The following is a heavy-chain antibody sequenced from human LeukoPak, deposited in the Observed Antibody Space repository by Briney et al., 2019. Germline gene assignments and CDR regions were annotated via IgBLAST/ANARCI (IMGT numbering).Heavy chain of an antibody. CDR2: INPNSGGT. Sequence: ASVTVSFTASGYTFTCYYMHWVRQAPGQGLEWMGWINPNSGGTNYAQKFQGRVTMTRDTSISTTYMELSRLRSDDTAVYYCARAANDYGDYDFDYWGQGTLVTVSS. D-gene: IGHD4-17*01. CDR1: GYTFTCYY. V-gene: IGHV1-2*02. J-gene: IGHJ4*02. CDR3: ARAANDYGDYDFDY.